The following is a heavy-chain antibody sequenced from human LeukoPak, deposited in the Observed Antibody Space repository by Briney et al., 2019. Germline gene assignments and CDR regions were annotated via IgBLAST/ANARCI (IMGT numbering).Heavy chain of an antibody. J-gene: IGHJ4*02. CDR2: IYYSGST. CDR3: ARTYSGTSLFDY. CDR1: GGSIISSTYY. Sequence: SETLSLTCTVSGGSIISSTYYWGWIRQPPGKGLEWIGTIYYSGSTYYSPSLKSPVTISVDTSKNQFSLKLSSVTAADTAVYYCARTYSGTSLFDYWGQGTLVTVSS. D-gene: IGHD1-26*01. V-gene: IGHV4-39*01.